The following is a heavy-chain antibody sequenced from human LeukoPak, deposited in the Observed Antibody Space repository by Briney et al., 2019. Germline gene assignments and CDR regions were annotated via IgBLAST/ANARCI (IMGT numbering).Heavy chain of an antibody. CDR2: IRYDGSNK. CDR1: GFTFSSYG. Sequence: GGSLRLSCAASGFTFSSYGMHWVRQAPGKGLEWVAFIRYDGSNKYYADSVKGRFTISRDNSKNTLYLQMNSLRAEDTAVYYCARCEWHYYHYYMDVWGKGTTVTVSS. J-gene: IGHJ6*03. D-gene: IGHD3-3*01. CDR3: ARCEWHYYHYYMDV. V-gene: IGHV3-30*02.